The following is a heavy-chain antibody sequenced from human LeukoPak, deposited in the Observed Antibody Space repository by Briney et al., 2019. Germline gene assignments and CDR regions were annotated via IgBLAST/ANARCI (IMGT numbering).Heavy chain of an antibody. D-gene: IGHD6-13*01. CDR2: INHSGST. CDR1: GGSFSGYY. Sequence: SETLSLTCAVYGGSFSGYYWSWIRQPPGKGLEWIGEINHSGSTNYNPSLKSRVTISVDTSKNQFSLKLSSVAAADTAVYYCARGRAAAGTIYYYYMDVWSKGTTVTVSS. CDR3: ARGRAAAGTIYYYYMDV. V-gene: IGHV4-34*01. J-gene: IGHJ6*03.